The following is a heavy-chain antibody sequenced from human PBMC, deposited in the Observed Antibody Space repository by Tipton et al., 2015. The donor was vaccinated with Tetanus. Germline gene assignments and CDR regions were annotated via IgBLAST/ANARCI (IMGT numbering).Heavy chain of an antibody. Sequence: TLSLTCTVSGGSISSSPYFWNWIRQQPGKGPEWIGYIYYSGNTYYNPSFESRVTISVDTAKNQFSLRMNSVTAADTAMYYCARRGDYVFYYESSGYLWGAAFDIWGQGTMVSVSA. J-gene: IGHJ3*02. CDR1: GGSISSSPYF. D-gene: IGHD3-22*01. CDR2: IYYSGNT. CDR3: ARRGDYVFYYESSGYLWGAAFDI. V-gene: IGHV4-31*03.